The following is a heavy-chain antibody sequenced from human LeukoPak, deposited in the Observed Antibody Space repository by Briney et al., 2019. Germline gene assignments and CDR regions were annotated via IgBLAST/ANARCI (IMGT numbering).Heavy chain of an antibody. CDR1: GYTFTGYY. Sequence: GASVKVSCKASGYTFTGYYMHWVRQAPGQGLEWMGGIIPIFGTANYAQKFQGRVTITTDESTSTAYMELSSLRSEDTAVYYCAREDGSGYLTWFDPWGQGTLVTVSS. V-gene: IGHV1-69*05. J-gene: IGHJ5*02. D-gene: IGHD3-22*01. CDR2: IIPIFGTA. CDR3: AREDGSGYLTWFDP.